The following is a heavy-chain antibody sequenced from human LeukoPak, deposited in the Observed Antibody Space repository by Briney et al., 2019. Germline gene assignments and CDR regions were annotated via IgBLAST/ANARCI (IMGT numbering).Heavy chain of an antibody. CDR2: ISSVSSYI. CDR3: ARGQWLVDLFDY. CDR1: GFIFSDYS. V-gene: IGHV3-21*01. D-gene: IGHD6-19*01. J-gene: IGHJ4*02. Sequence: GGSLRLSCAASGFIFSDYSMNWIRQAPGKGLEWVSTISSVSSYIYYADSVKGRFTISRDNAKNSLYLQMNSLRAEDTAVYYCARGQWLVDLFDYWGQGTLVTVSS.